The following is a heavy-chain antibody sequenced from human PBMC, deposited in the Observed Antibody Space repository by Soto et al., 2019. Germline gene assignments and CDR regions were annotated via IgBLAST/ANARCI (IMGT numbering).Heavy chain of an antibody. Sequence: QVQLQESGPGLVKPSQTLSLTCTVSGGSISSGGYYWSWIRQHPGKGLEWIGYIYYSGSTYYNPSLKSGVTKSVDTSKNQFSLKLSSVTAADTAVYYCASVYSSGYYHWFDPWGQGTLVTVSS. D-gene: IGHD3-22*01. V-gene: IGHV4-31*03. CDR3: ASVYSSGYYHWFDP. CDR1: GGSISSGGYY. CDR2: IYYSGST. J-gene: IGHJ5*02.